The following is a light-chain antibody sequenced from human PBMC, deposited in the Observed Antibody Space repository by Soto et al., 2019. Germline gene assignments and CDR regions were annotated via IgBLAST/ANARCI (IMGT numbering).Light chain of an antibody. CDR1: QSVSSN. CDR3: HQYYNWPPYT. V-gene: IGKV3-15*01. J-gene: IGKJ2*01. Sequence: EIVLTQSPATLSVSPGDRATLSCRASQSVSSNLAWYQQKPGQTPRLLIYGASTRATGVPPRFSGSRSGTEFTLTLSSLQSEDFEVYYCHQYYNWPPYTFGQGTKLDFK. CDR2: GAS.